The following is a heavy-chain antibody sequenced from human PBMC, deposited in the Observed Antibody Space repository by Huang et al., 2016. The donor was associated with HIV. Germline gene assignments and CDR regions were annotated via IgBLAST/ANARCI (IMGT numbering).Heavy chain of an antibody. CDR2: ISVYNGNT. D-gene: IGHD3-22*01. CDR1: GYTFTSYG. V-gene: IGHV1-18*04. J-gene: IGHJ5*02. Sequence: QVQLVQSGAEVKKPGASVKVSCKASGYTFTSYGISWVRPAPGQGLEGMGWISVYNGNTNYAQKLQGRITMTTDTSTSTAYMELRSLRSDDTAVYYCARDLPFYYYDSGVWDLWGQGTLVTVSS. CDR3: ARDLPFYYYDSGVWDL.